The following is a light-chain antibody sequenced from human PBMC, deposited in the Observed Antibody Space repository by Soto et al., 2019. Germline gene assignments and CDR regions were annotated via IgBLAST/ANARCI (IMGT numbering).Light chain of an antibody. CDR2: DAS. J-gene: IGKJ4*01. V-gene: IGKV3-11*01. Sequence: ETVLTQSPATLSLSPGERATLSCRASRSVGRSLAWYQQKPGQAPRHLIYDASNRATGIPARFSGSGSGTDFTLTISSLEPEDFAIYYCQQRTNWHLTFGGGTTVEIK. CDR3: QQRTNWHLT. CDR1: RSVGRS.